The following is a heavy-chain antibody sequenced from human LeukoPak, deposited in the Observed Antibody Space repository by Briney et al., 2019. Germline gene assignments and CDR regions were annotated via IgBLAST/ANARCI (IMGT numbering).Heavy chain of an antibody. V-gene: IGHV3-64*02. CDR2: ISSDGGSP. Sequence: PGGSLRLPCAASGFTFNNHPMRWVRQALGKGLEYVSAISSDGGSPYYADSVKGRFTISRDNSKNTLYLQMGSLRDEDTAVYYCARADHDSGAYYADFWGQGTLVTVSS. CDR1: GFTFNNHP. J-gene: IGHJ4*02. D-gene: IGHD3-22*01. CDR3: ARADHDSGAYYADF.